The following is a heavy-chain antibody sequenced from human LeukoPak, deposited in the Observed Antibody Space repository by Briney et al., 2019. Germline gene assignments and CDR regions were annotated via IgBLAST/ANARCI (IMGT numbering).Heavy chain of an antibody. CDR2: IIPIFGTA. CDR3: ARDGGSRYFDWLSSDNWFDP. CDR1: GGTFSSYA. V-gene: IGHV1-69*13. D-gene: IGHD3-9*01. Sequence: ASVKVSCTASGGTFSSYAISWVRQAPGQGLEWMGGIIPIFGTANYAQKFQGRVTITADESTSTAYMELSSLRSEDTAVYYCARDGGSRYFDWLSSDNWFDPWGQGTLVTVSS. J-gene: IGHJ5*02.